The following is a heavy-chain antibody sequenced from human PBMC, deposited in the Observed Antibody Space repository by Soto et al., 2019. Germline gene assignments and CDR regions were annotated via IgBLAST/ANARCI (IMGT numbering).Heavy chain of an antibody. D-gene: IGHD6-13*01. CDR1: GGSISPYY. CDR2: VYYSGNT. J-gene: IGHJ6*03. CDR3: ARKGAAASYAHYYMDV. V-gene: IGHV4-59*01. Sequence: QVQLQESGPGLVKPSETLSLTCTVSGGSISPYYWSWIRQPPGKGLEWIGYVYYSGNTNYNPSLGSRVTISVDPSRNRFSLNLTSATAADTAVYYCARKGAAASYAHYYMDVWGRGTAVTVSS.